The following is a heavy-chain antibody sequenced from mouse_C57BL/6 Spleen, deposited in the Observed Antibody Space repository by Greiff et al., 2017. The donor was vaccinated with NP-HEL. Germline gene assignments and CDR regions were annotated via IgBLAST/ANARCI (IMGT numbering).Heavy chain of an antibody. CDR2: INPSTGGT. V-gene: IGHV1-42*01. CDR3: ARKGGLRPFDY. J-gene: IGHJ2*01. Sequence: EVKLVESGPELVKPGASVKISCKASGYSFTGYYMNWVKQSPEKSLEWIGEINPSTGGTTYNQKFKAKATLTADKSSSTAYMQLKSLTSEDSAVYYCARKGGLRPFDYWGQGTTLTVSS. CDR1: GYSFTGYY. D-gene: IGHD2-4*01.